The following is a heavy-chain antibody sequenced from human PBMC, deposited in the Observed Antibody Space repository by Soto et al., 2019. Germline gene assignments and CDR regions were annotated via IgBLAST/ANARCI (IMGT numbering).Heavy chain of an antibody. CDR2: TYYRSKWYN. Sequence: PSHTLSLTCAISGDSVSSNSAAWNWIRQSPSRGLEWLGRTYYRSKWYNDYAVSVESRITINPDTSKNQFSLQLNSVTPEDTAVYYCARSLYVVVVAATDYYYYGMDVWGQGTTVTVS. CDR1: GDSVSSNSAA. V-gene: IGHV6-1*01. CDR3: ARSLYVVVVAATDYYYYGMDV. J-gene: IGHJ6*02. D-gene: IGHD2-15*01.